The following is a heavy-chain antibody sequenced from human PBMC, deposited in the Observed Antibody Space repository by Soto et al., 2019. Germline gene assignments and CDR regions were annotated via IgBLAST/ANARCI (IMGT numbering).Heavy chain of an antibody. D-gene: IGHD5-18*01. CDR1: GGTFSSYG. J-gene: IGHJ6*02. CDR2: IIPIFGTT. V-gene: IGHV1-69*01. CDR3: ARDLGYNYGVYYGMDV. Sequence: QVQLVQSGAEVKKPGSSVQVSCKASGGTFSSYGLSWVRQAPGQGLEWMGGIIPIFGTTNYAQKFQGRVTITADESTSTAYMELSSLRSEDTAVYDCARDLGYNYGVYYGMDVWGQGTTVTVSS.